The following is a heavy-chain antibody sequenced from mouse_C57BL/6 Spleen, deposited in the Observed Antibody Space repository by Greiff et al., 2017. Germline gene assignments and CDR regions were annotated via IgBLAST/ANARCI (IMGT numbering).Heavy chain of an antibody. D-gene: IGHD1-1*01. CDR1: GFTFSDYY. V-gene: IGHV5-12*01. Sequence: EVMLVESGGGLVQPGGSLKLSCAASGFTFSDYYMYWVRQTPEKRLEWVAYISNGGGSTYYPDTVKGRFTISRDNAKNTLYLQMSRLKSEDTAMYYCARHGPITTVVATNAMDYWGQGTSVTVSS. CDR3: ARHGPITTVVATNAMDY. CDR2: ISNGGGST. J-gene: IGHJ4*01.